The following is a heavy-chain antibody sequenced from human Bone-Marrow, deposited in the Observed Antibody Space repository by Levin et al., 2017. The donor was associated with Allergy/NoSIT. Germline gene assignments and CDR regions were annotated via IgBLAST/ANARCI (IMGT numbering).Heavy chain of an antibody. V-gene: IGHV3-23*01. J-gene: IGHJ6*02. Sequence: PGGSLRLSCAASGFSFSSQAMSWVRQAPGKGLEWLSAISSSGDNTYNADSVRGRFTISRDNSRKTLYLQMNSLRAEDRAIYYCAKYSSSSPLYYYAMDVWGQGTTVTVSS. CDR1: GFSFSSQA. CDR2: ISSSGDNT. CDR3: AKYSSSSPLYYYAMDV. D-gene: IGHD6-6*01.